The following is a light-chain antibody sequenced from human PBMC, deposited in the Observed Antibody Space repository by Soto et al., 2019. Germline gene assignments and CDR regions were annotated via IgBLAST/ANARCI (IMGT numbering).Light chain of an antibody. J-gene: IGKJ2*01. CDR1: QGIGDT. Sequence: EVVMTQSPATLSVSPGEGVTLSCRASQGIGDTLAWYQHKPGQTPRLLIYGASSRATGIPDRFGGSGSGTDFTLTISRLEPEDFAVYYCQQYGGSPRTFGQGTKLEI. CDR3: QQYGGSPRT. V-gene: IGKV3-20*01. CDR2: GAS.